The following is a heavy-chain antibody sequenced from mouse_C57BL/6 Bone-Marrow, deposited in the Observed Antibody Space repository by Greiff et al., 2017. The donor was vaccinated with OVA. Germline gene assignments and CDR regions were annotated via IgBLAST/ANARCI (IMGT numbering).Heavy chain of an antibody. Sequence: QVQLKESGAELVRPGASVTLSCKASGYTFTDYEMHWVKQTPVHGLEWIGAIDPETGGTAYNQKFKGKAILTADKSSSTAYMELRSLTSEDSAVYYCTRWDCPFDYWGQGTTLTVSS. J-gene: IGHJ2*01. CDR2: IDPETGGT. D-gene: IGHD4-1*01. V-gene: IGHV1-15*01. CDR3: TRWDCPFDY. CDR1: GYTFTDYE.